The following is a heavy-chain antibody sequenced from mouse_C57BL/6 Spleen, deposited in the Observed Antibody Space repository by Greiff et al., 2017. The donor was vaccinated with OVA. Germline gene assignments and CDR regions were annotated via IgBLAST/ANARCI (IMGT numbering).Heavy chain of an antibody. J-gene: IGHJ4*01. CDR1: GYTFTNYW. Sequence: VQLQQSGAELVRPGTSVKMSCKASGYTFTNYWIGWAKQRPGHGLEWIGDIYPGGGYTNYNEKFKGKATLTADKSSSTAYMQFSSLTSEDSAIYYCARGGLYDYDAMDYWGQGTSVTVSS. V-gene: IGHV1-63*01. CDR3: ARGGLYDYDAMDY. CDR2: IYPGGGYT. D-gene: IGHD1-3*01.